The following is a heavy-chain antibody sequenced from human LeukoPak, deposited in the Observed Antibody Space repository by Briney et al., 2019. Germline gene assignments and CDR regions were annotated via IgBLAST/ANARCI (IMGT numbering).Heavy chain of an antibody. CDR2: ISVSGGST. Sequence: PGGSLRLSCAASGSTFSNYAMSWVRQTPGKGLEWVSGISVSGGSTYYADSVKGRFTISRDNSKNTLYLQMNSLRVEDTAVYYCARDRIPHSPPYCFDYWGQGTLVTVSS. J-gene: IGHJ4*02. CDR1: GSTFSNYA. V-gene: IGHV3-23*01. D-gene: IGHD2-15*01. CDR3: ARDRIPHSPPYCFDY.